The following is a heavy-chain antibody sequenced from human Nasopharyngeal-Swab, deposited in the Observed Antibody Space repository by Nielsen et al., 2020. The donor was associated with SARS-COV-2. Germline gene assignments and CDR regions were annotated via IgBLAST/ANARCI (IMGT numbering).Heavy chain of an antibody. CDR3: AKEHGVLWFGELFSYGMDV. Sequence: LKMSCAASGFTFCSYGMHWVRQGPGKGLEWVAVISYDGSNKYYADSVKGRFTISRDNSKNTLYLQMNSLKAEDTAVYYCAKEHGVLWFGELFSYGMDVWGQGTTVTVSS. V-gene: IGHV3-30*18. J-gene: IGHJ6*02. CDR2: ISYDGSNK. CDR1: GFTFCSYG. D-gene: IGHD3-10*01.